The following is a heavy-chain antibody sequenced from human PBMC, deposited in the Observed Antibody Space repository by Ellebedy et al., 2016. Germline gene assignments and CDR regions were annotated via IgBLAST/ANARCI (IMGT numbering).Heavy chain of an antibody. CDR1: GFTFSSYG. CDR2: ISYDGSNK. CDR3: AKGGRSAETDFDY. D-gene: IGHD1-14*01. J-gene: IGHJ4*02. V-gene: IGHV3-30*18. Sequence: GGSLRLSCAASGFTFSSYGMHWVRQAPGKGLEWVAVISYDGSNKYYADSVKGRFTISRDNSKNTLYLQMNSLRAEDTAVYYCAKGGRSAETDFDYWGQGTLVTVSS.